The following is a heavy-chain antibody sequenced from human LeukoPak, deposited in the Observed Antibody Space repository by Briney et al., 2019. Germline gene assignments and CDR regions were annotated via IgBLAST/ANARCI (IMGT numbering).Heavy chain of an antibody. J-gene: IGHJ5*02. CDR1: DASISSYY. D-gene: IGHD1-14*01. CDR3: ARDGSTGTNWFDP. Sequence: SETLSLTCTVSDASISSYYWSWIRQPPGKGLEWIGYIYHSGSTYYNPSLKSRVTISVDRSKNQFSLKLSSVTAADTAVYYCARDGSTGTNWFDPWGQGTLVTVSS. V-gene: IGHV4-59*12. CDR2: IYHSGST.